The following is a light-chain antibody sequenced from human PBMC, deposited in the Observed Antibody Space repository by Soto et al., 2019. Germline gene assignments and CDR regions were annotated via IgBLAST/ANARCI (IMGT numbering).Light chain of an antibody. Sequence: DIKMTQSPSTLSASVGDRVTITCRASQSISSWLAWYQQKPGKVPNLLIYKASNLESGGPARFSGSGSGAEFTLTISSLQPEDFATYYCQQYTTYSLTFGQGTKLEIK. CDR3: QQYTTYSLT. V-gene: IGKV1-5*03. CDR2: KAS. J-gene: IGKJ1*01. CDR1: QSISSW.